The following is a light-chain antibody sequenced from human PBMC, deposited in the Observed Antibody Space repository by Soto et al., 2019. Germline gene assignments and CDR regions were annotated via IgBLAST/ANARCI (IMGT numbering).Light chain of an antibody. CDR1: SSDVGSYNL. Sequence: QSALTQPASVSGSPGQSITISCTGTSSDVGSYNLVSWYQQHPGKAPKLMIYEVSKRPSGVSNRFSGSKSVNTASLTISGIQAEDEADYYCCSYAGSSTFAVFGTGTKLTVL. J-gene: IGLJ1*01. V-gene: IGLV2-23*02. CDR2: EVS. CDR3: CSYAGSSTFAV.